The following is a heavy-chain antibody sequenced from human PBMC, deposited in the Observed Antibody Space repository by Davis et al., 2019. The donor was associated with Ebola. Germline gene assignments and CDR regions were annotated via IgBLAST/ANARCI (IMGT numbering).Heavy chain of an antibody. Sequence: GGSLRLSCAASGFTFGSYAMTWARQAPGKGLEWVSAITSSGGGTYYAESVKGRFTISRDNAKNSLYLQMNSLRDEDTAVYYCAREGLYGDAHYYYYYYGMDVWGQGTTVTVSS. CDR2: ITSSGGGT. D-gene: IGHD4-17*01. CDR3: AREGLYGDAHYYYYYYGMDV. CDR1: GFTFGSYA. V-gene: IGHV3-23*01. J-gene: IGHJ6*02.